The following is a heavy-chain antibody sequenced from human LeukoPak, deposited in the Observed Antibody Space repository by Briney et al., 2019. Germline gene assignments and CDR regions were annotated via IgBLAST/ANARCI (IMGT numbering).Heavy chain of an antibody. J-gene: IGHJ3*02. CDR3: AKALYGSGSYKAFDI. Sequence: SQTLSLTCTVSGGSISSGSYYWSWIRQPAGKGLEWIGYIYYSGSTNYNPSLKSRVTISVDTSKNQFSLKVSSVTAADTAVYYCAKALYGSGSYKAFDIWGQGTMVTVSS. V-gene: IGHV4-61*10. D-gene: IGHD3-10*01. CDR2: IYYSGST. CDR1: GGSISSGSYY.